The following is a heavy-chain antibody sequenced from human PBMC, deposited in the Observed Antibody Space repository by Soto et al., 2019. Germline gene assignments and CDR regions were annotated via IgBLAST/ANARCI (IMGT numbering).Heavy chain of an antibody. Sequence: GESLKISCRTSGYRFTSYWIAWVRQMPGKGLEWMGIIFPSDSDTRYSPSFQGQVTISADRSTSTVFLQWASLKASDTAVYFCARKGKSGYFNWFYPWGQGTLVTVSS. D-gene: IGHD3-22*01. CDR1: GYRFTSYW. CDR3: ARKGKSGYFNWFYP. CDR2: IFPSDSDT. J-gene: IGHJ5*02. V-gene: IGHV5-51*01.